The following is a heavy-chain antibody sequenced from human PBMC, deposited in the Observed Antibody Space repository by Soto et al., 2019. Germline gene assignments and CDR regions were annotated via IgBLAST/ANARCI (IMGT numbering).Heavy chain of an antibody. J-gene: IGHJ5*02. V-gene: IGHV4-39*01. CDR2: IFYLGSS. D-gene: IGHD3-3*02. CDR3: ARHSLALRKNNWFDP. CDR1: GGSIISSDFY. Sequence: TLSLTCTVPGGSIISSDFYWGWVRQPPGKGLEWIGSIFYLGSSYYNPSLKSRVTMSVDTSKNQFSLRLRSVTAADTALYFCARHSLALRKNNWFDPWGQGIMVTVYS.